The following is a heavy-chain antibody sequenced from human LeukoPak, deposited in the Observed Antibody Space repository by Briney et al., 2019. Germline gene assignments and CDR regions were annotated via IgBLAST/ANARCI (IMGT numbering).Heavy chain of an antibody. CDR1: GFIFSNYG. J-gene: IGHJ4*02. CDR3: AKGHGDSPGNYFDD. D-gene: IGHD4-17*01. Sequence: GGSLRLSCAASGFIFSNYGMNWVRQAPGKGLEWVSAISGSGVNTKYADSVRGRFSSSRDNSKNTLYLHIDSLRAEDTAVYYCAKGHGDSPGNYFDDWGQGTLVSVSS. V-gene: IGHV3-23*01. CDR2: ISGSGVNT.